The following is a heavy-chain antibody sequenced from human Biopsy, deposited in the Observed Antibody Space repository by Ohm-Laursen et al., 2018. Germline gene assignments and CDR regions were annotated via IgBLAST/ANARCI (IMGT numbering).Heavy chain of an antibody. J-gene: IGHJ4*02. CDR1: GGSIKSYY. Sequence: GTLSLTCTVSGGSIKSYYWNWIRQSPGKGLEWIGFIYYTGHTNYNPSLKSRATISVDTSKNQFSLKVISVTAADTAVYYCARLTGDPSHWGQGILVTVSS. CDR2: IYYTGHT. CDR3: ARLTGDPSH. D-gene: IGHD7-27*01. V-gene: IGHV4-59*01.